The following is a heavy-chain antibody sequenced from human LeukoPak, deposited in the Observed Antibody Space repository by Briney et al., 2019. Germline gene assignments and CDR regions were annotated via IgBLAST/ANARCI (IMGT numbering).Heavy chain of an antibody. D-gene: IGHD4-17*01. CDR2: IYYRGST. Sequence: SETLSLTCTVSGGSISSYYWSWIRQPPGKGLEWIGYIYYRGSTNYNPSLKSRVTISVDTSKNQFSLKLSSVTAADTAVYYCARQGRDGDYFDYWGQGTLVTVSS. CDR3: ARQGRDGDYFDY. J-gene: IGHJ4*02. CDR1: GGSISSYY. V-gene: IGHV4-59*08.